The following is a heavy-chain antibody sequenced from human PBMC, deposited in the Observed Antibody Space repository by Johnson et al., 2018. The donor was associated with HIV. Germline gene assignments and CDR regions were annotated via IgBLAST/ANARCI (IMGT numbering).Heavy chain of an antibody. D-gene: IGHD4-23*01. J-gene: IGHJ3*02. Sequence: QVQLVESGGGLVKPGRALRLSCAASGFTFSRYGMHWVRQAPGKGLEWVAVIWYDGSNKYYADSVKGRFTISRANSKTPLYLQMNRLSAEDTAVYYCAKLPGGNSGFVDAFDIWGQGTMVTVSS. CDR3: AKLPGGNSGFVDAFDI. CDR1: GFTFSRYG. V-gene: IGHV3-33*06. CDR2: IWYDGSNK.